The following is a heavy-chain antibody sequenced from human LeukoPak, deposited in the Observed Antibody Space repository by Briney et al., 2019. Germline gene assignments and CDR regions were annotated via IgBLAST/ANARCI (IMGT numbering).Heavy chain of an antibody. Sequence: GGSLRLSCAASGFTFSSYGMHWVRQAPGKGLEWVAVMWNEGRKKNYGDSGKGRFTISRDNSKTTLYLQMNSLRAEDTAVYYCARGIAVAGTNWFDPWGQGTLVTVSS. V-gene: IGHV3-33*01. D-gene: IGHD6-19*01. J-gene: IGHJ5*02. CDR3: ARGIAVAGTNWFDP. CDR2: MWNEGRKK. CDR1: GFTFSSYG.